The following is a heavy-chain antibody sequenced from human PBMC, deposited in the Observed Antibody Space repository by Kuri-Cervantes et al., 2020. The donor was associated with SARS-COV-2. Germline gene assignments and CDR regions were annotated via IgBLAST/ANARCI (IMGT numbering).Heavy chain of an antibody. CDR2: VFYSGST. Sequence: SETLSLTCAVYGGSFSDYYWSWIRQPPGKGLEWIGNVFYSGSTNYNPSLKSRVAISLNTSASQFSLKVTSVTAADTAVYYCARVDCSSTSCYGVVGWFDPWGQGTLVTVSS. J-gene: IGHJ5*02. CDR3: ARVDCSSTSCYGVVGWFDP. CDR1: GGSFSDYY. V-gene: IGHV4-59*01. D-gene: IGHD2-2*01.